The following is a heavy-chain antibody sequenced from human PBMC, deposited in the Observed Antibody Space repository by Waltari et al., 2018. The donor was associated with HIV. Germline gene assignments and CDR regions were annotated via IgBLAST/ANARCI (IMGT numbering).Heavy chain of an antibody. CDR1: GFTFTIYW. CDR3: ARIGTFPHNYAIDF. D-gene: IGHD1-26*01. CDR2: IKDDGSEK. Sequence: EVQLMESGGGLVQSGGSLRLSCVASGFTFTIYWLSWVRPTPGKGLEWVAYIKDDGSEKYYMGSVKGRFTISRDNAKNSMFLQMNSLRAEDTAVYYCARIGTFPHNYAIDFWGQGTTVTVSS. V-gene: IGHV3-7*01. J-gene: IGHJ6*02.